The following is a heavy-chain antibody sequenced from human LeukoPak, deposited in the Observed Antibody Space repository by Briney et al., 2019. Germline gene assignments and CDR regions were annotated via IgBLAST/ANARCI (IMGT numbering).Heavy chain of an antibody. Sequence: GGSLRLSCAAYGFTFSSYWMSWVRQAPGKGLEWVANIKQDGSEKNYVDSVKGRFTISRDNVKNSLYLQMNSLRVEDTALYYCARDSSAIYYFDYWGQGTLVTVSS. V-gene: IGHV3-7*01. D-gene: IGHD3-9*01. CDR2: IKQDGSEK. CDR1: GFTFSSYW. J-gene: IGHJ4*02. CDR3: ARDSSAIYYFDY.